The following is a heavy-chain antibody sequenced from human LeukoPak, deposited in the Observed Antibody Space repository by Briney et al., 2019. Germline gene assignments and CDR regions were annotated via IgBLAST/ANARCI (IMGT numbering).Heavy chain of an antibody. V-gene: IGHV4-59*01. CDR1: GGSISSYY. CDR2: IYYSGST. J-gene: IGHJ6*02. Sequence: SETLSLTCTVSGGSISSYYWSWIRQPPGRGLEWIGYIYYSGSTNYNPSLKSRVTISVDTSKNQFSLKLSSVTAADTAVYYCARTQRYCSSTGCPDYGMDVWGQGTTVTVSS. CDR3: ARTQRYCSSTGCPDYGMDV. D-gene: IGHD2-2*01.